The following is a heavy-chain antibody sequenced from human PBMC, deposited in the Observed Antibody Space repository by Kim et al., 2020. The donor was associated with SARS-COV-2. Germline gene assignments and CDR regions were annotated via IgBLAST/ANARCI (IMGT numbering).Heavy chain of an antibody. V-gene: IGHV4-30-4*01. Sequence: SETLSLTCTVSGGSISSGDYYWSWIRQPPGKGLEWIGYIYYSGSTYYNPSLKSRVTISVDTSKNQFSLKLSSVTAADTAVYYCARRGSGSYSPGYYYYGMDVWGQGTTVTVSS. CDR3: ARRGSGSYSPGYYYYGMDV. CDR1: GGSISSGDYY. D-gene: IGHD3-10*01. J-gene: IGHJ6*02. CDR2: IYYSGST.